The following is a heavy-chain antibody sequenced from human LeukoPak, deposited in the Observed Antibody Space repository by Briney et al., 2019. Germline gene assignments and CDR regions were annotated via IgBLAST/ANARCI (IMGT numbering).Heavy chain of an antibody. CDR2: DLYSGTT. Sequence: SETLSLTCTVSGGSISSRSYSRGWIRQPPGKGLEWIGSDLYSGTTHYSPPLRGRVSISLDTSKNQFSLKLTSVTAADTAVYYCVSLSESVGWNYYYGMDVWGQGTTVIVSS. CDR1: GGSISSRSYS. D-gene: IGHD1-26*01. V-gene: IGHV4-39*07. J-gene: IGHJ6*02. CDR3: VSLSESVGWNYYYGMDV.